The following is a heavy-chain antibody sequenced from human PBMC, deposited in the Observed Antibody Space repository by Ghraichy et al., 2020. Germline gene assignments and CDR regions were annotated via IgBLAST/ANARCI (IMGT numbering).Heavy chain of an antibody. CDR2: IGTSGSTI. CDR3: ARGDYDFWSGYIY. V-gene: IGHV3-48*03. D-gene: IGHD3-3*01. CDR1: GFSFNSFE. J-gene: IGHJ4*02. Sequence: GGSLRLSCAASGFSFNSFEMNWVRQAPGKGLEWVSYIGTSGSTIYYADFVKGRFTVSRDNAKNSLYLQMDSLRAEDTAVYYCARGDYDFWSGYIYWGQGTLVTVSP.